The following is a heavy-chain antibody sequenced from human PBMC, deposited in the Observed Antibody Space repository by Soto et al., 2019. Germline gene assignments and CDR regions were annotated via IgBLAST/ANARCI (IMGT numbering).Heavy chain of an antibody. CDR3: ATRDTGRVY. D-gene: IGHD5-18*01. V-gene: IGHV4-4*02. Sequence: QVQLQESGPELVKPSGTLSLTCAVSGVSIGSHDWWTWVRQPPGKGLEWIGESHQSGNTNYNSSLESRVTISLDKSKNHFSLQLSSVTVADTAMYYCATRDTGRVYWGQGTLVTVSS. CDR2: SHQSGNT. CDR1: GVSIGSHDW. J-gene: IGHJ4*02.